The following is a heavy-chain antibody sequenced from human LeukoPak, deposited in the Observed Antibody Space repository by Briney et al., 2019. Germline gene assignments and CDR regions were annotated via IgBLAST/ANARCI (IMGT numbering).Heavy chain of an antibody. D-gene: IGHD3-10*01. Sequence: NPSETLSLTCAVSGYSISSGYYWGWIRQPPGKGPEWIGSIYHSGSTYYNPSLKSRVTISVDTSKNQFSPKLSSVTAADTAVYYCARQGPWTYYYGSGSSRTDYWGQGTLVTVSS. V-gene: IGHV4-38-2*01. CDR1: GYSISSGYY. CDR3: ARQGPWTYYYGSGSSRTDY. J-gene: IGHJ4*02. CDR2: IYHSGST.